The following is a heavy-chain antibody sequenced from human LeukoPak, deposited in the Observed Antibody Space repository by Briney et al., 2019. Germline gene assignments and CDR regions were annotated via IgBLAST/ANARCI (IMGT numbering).Heavy chain of an antibody. Sequence: PSETLSLTCAVYGGSFSGYYWSWIPQPPGKGLEWIGEINHSGSTNYNPSLKSRVTISVDTSKNQFSLKLSSVTAADTAVYYCARRREYPDYWGQGTLVTVSS. CDR3: ARRREYPDY. V-gene: IGHV4-34*01. D-gene: IGHD2/OR15-2a*01. CDR2: INHSGST. J-gene: IGHJ4*02. CDR1: GGSFSGYY.